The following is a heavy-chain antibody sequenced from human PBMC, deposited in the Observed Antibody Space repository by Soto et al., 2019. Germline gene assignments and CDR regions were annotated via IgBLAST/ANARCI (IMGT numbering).Heavy chain of an antibody. CDR3: TRDGDFYGFDV. D-gene: IGHD3-3*01. J-gene: IGHJ6*02. V-gene: IGHV3-49*04. CDR2: VRSKTYDGVA. CDR1: GFTSDDFA. Sequence: GGSLRLSCTFSGFTSDDFALTWVRQAPGKGLEWLGLVRSKTYDGVAEYAASVKGRFTISRDESTSTAFLQMNRLKTEDTAVYYCTRDGDFYGFDVWGQGTTVTVSS.